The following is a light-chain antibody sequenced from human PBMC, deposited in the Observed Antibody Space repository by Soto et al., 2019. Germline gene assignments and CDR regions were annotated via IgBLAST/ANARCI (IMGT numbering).Light chain of an antibody. V-gene: IGKV2-28*01. Sequence: DIGMTQSPLSLPFSTGDAASVSCWSSQSLRHSNGYNYLDWYLQKPGQSPRLWIYLGSNRASGVPDSFSGSESGKDFTPTTTRFEAEDVGVYYVIRARQIPRPFGRGNEV. CDR2: LGS. CDR3: IRARQIPRP. J-gene: IGKJ4*01. CDR1: QSLRHSNGYNY.